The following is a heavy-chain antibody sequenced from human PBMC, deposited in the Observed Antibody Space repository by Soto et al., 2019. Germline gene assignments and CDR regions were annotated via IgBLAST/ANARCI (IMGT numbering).Heavy chain of an antibody. CDR1: GGSINSSDHF. J-gene: IGHJ5*02. Sequence: KTXESLCRTCRLSGGSINSSDHFWGWIRQTPGKGLEWIGSVYYTETTYYNPSLKSPVTISVETSRNTFSLKVNSVTAADTGIYYCARKRVLSTNMLITSFDPWGQGTLVTVS. CDR3: ARKRVLSTNMLITSFDP. D-gene: IGHD1-1*01. V-gene: IGHV4-39*01. CDR2: VYYTETT.